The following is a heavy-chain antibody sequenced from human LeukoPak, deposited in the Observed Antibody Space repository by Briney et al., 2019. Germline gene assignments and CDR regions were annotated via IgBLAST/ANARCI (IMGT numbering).Heavy chain of an antibody. Sequence: PGGSLRLSCAASGFTFSSCGFNWVRQAPGKGLEWVSSIGPTGTDRYYADSVRGRFTISRDNAKNSMYLQMDILRDEDTAVYYCATETIGRHYDYWGQGTLLTVSS. D-gene: IGHD1-14*01. CDR3: ATETIGRHYDY. CDR1: GFTFSSCG. CDR2: IGPTGTDR. V-gene: IGHV3-21*01. J-gene: IGHJ4*02.